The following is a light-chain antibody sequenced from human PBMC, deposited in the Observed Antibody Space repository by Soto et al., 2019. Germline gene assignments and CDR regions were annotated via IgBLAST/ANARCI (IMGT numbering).Light chain of an antibody. CDR2: RNN. Sequence: QAVVTQPPSASGTPGQRVTMSCSGRSSNIGSNFVYWYQQLPGTAPQLLIYRNNQRPSGVPDRFSGSKSGTSASLAISGLRSEDEADYYCAAWDDSLSGVVFGGGTKVTVL. J-gene: IGLJ2*01. CDR3: AAWDDSLSGVV. V-gene: IGLV1-47*01. CDR1: SSNIGSNF.